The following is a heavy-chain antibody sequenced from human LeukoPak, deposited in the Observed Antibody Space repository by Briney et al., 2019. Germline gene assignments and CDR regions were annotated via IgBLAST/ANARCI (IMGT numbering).Heavy chain of an antibody. CDR1: GGAISNSSYY. CDR3: ASRYSSSSFDY. V-gene: IGHV4-39*07. CDR2: IYYSGST. Sequence: PSETLSLTCTVSGGAISNSSYYWGWIRQPPGKGLEWIGSIYYSGSTYYNPSLKSRVTISVDTSKNQFSLKLSSVTAADTAVYYCASRYSSSSFDYWGQGSLVTVSS. D-gene: IGHD6-6*01. J-gene: IGHJ4*02.